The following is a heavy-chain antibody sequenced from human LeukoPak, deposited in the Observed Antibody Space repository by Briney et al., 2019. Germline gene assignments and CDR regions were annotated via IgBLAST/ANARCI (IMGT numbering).Heavy chain of an antibody. CDR3: ARAGRIATNWFDP. Sequence: ASVKVSCKASGYIFTSYDINWVRQATGQGLEWMGWMNPNSGNTGYAQKFQGRVTMTRNTSISTAYMELSSLRSEDTAVYYCARAGRIATNWFDPWGQGTLVTVSS. J-gene: IGHJ5*02. CDR1: GYIFTSYD. CDR2: MNPNSGNT. V-gene: IGHV1-8*01. D-gene: IGHD6-13*01.